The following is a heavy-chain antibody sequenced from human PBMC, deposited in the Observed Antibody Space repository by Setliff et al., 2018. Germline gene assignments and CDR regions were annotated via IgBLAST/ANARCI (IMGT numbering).Heavy chain of an antibody. D-gene: IGHD3-10*01. CDR2: VSVSGDNT. CDR1: GLTFNSYA. J-gene: IGHJ4*02. V-gene: IGHV3-23*01. Sequence: GGSLRLSCAASGLTFNSYAISWVRQAPGKGLEWVSTVSVSGDNTYYTDSVKGRFTTSRDNSKNTVSLQMNSLRTEDTAVYYCFGAGTCSYWGRGTLVTVSS. CDR3: FGAGTCSY.